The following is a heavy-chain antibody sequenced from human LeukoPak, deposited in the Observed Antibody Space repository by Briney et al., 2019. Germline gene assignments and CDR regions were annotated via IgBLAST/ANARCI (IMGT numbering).Heavy chain of an antibody. V-gene: IGHV3-48*01. CDR1: GFTLSSHN. J-gene: IGHJ3*02. CDR2: ISSSGSVT. D-gene: IGHD3-10*01. CDR3: ARPGITAFDI. Sequence: GSLRLSCVASGFTLSSHNINWVRQAPGKGLEWVSHISSSGSVTYYGDSVKGRITISRDNAKNSVSLYMNSLRAEDSAVYHCARPGITAFDIWGQGTMVTVSS.